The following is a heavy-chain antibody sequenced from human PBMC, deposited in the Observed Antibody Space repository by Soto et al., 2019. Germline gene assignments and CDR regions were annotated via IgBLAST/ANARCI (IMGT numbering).Heavy chain of an antibody. J-gene: IGHJ4*02. Sequence: ASVKVSCKASGFTFTSSAVQWVRQARGQRLEWIGWIVVGSGNTNYAQKFQERVTITRDMSTSTAYMELSSLRSEDTAVYYCAAESSVHHSGGYFDYWGQGTLVTVSS. D-gene: IGHD3-22*01. CDR1: GFTFTSSA. CDR2: IVVGSGNT. V-gene: IGHV1-58*01. CDR3: AAESSVHHSGGYFDY.